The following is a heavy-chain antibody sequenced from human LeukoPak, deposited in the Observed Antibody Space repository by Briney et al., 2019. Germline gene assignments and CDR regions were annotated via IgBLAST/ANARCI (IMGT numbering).Heavy chain of an antibody. D-gene: IGHD3-3*01. CDR2: INHSGST. CDR1: GGSISSGGYY. Sequence: SETLSLTCTVSGGSISSGGYYWSWIRQPPGKGLEWIGEINHSGSTNYNPSLKSRVTISVDTSKNQFSLKLSSVTAADTAVYYCARSNYDFWSGYYTPLDYWGQGTLVTVSS. V-gene: IGHV4-39*07. J-gene: IGHJ4*02. CDR3: ARSNYDFWSGYYTPLDY.